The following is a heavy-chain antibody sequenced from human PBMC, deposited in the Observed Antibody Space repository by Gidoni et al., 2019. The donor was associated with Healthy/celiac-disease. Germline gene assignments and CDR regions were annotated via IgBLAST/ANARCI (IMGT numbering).Heavy chain of an antibody. CDR1: GDNLTSYG. J-gene: IGHJ6*02. D-gene: IGHD4-4*01. CDR3: ARGVTPERGPYYYYGIIV. Sequence: QVQLVQNGAEVKKPGDSVKVSCKASGDNLTSYGINWGRQAHGQELEWMGRNSAYNGNTNHAQTLQVRVTMTTHTSTSTAYIGLRSLRSDDTAVYYCARGVTPERGPYYYYGIIVWGQGTTVTVSS. CDR2: NSAYNGNT. V-gene: IGHV1-18*01.